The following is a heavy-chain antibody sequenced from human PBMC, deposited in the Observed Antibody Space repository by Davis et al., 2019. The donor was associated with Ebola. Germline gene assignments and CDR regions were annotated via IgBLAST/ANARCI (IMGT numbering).Heavy chain of an antibody. V-gene: IGHV3-30*03. J-gene: IGHJ4*02. CDR3: ARVADGGGTDY. D-gene: IGHD3-16*01. CDR2: ISYDGSNK. Sequence: GESLKISCAASGFTFSSYGMHWVRQAPGKGLEWVAVISYDGSNKYYADSVKGRFTISRDNSKNTLYLQMNSLRAEDTAVYYCARVADGGGTDYWGQGTLVTVSS. CDR1: GFTFSSYG.